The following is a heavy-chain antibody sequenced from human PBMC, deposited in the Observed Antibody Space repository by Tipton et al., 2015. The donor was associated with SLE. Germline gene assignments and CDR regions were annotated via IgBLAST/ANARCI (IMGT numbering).Heavy chain of an antibody. Sequence: SLRLSCAASGFTFSSYSMNWVRQAPGKGLEWVSYISSSSSTIYYADSVKGRFTISRDNAKNSLYLQMNSLRAEDTAVYYCARQPRDSSGYYSDAFDIGGQGTMVTVSS. CDR2: ISSSSSTI. D-gene: IGHD3-22*01. CDR1: GFTFSSYS. J-gene: IGHJ3*02. CDR3: ARQPRDSSGYYSDAFDI. V-gene: IGHV3-48*01.